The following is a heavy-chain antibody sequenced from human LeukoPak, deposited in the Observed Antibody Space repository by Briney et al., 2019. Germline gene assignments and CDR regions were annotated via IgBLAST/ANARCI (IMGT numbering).Heavy chain of an antibody. J-gene: IGHJ3*02. CDR3: ARPRRDGYNYDAFDI. CDR2: RYSGDSDT. CDR1: GYSFSNYW. D-gene: IGHD5-24*01. Sequence: GESLKISCQGSGYSFSNYWIGWVRQMPGKGLEWMGIRYSGDSDTRYSPSFQGQVTISADKSISTAYLQWSSLKASDTAMYYCARPRRDGYNYDAFDIWGQGTMVTVSS. V-gene: IGHV5-51*01.